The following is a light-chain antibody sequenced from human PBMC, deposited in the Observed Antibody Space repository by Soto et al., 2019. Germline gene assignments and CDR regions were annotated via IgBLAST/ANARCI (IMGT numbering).Light chain of an antibody. CDR1: QSISSW. CDR2: KAS. V-gene: IGKV1-5*03. J-gene: IGKJ1*01. Sequence: DIQMTQSPCTLSASVGDRVTITCRASQSISSWLAWYQQKPGKAPKLLIYKASSLESGVPSRFSGSGSGTEFTLTISSLQPDDFATYYCQQYNSYSPTWTFGQGTKVEIK. CDR3: QQYNSYSPTWT.